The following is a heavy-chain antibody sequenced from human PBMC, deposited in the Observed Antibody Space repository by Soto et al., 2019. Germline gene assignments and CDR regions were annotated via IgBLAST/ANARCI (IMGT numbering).Heavy chain of an antibody. V-gene: IGHV1-3*01. J-gene: IGHJ6*02. CDR1: GYTFTSYG. CDR3: ARDPNDSSAYYHHYYYGMDV. D-gene: IGHD3-22*01. Sequence: APVKVSCKASGYTFTSYGIHWVRQAPGQRLEWTGWINAGNGNTKYSEKFQGRVTITRDTSASTAYLELSSLRPEDTAVYYCARDPNDSSAYYHHYYYGMDVWGQGTTVTVSS. CDR2: INAGNGNT.